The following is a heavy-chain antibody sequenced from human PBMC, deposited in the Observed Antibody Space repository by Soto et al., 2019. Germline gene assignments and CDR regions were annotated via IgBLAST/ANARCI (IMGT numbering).Heavy chain of an antibody. J-gene: IGHJ2*01. CDR1: GGTFSSYA. CDR3: ARGNHRWLQWWYFDL. CDR2: IIPIFGTV. V-gene: IGHV1-69*12. Sequence: QVQLVQSGAEVKKPGSSVKVSCKASGGTFSSYAISWVRQAPGQGLEWMGGIIPIFGTVNYAQKFQGRVTSPADESTSTAYRALSSLRSEDTAVYYCARGNHRWLQWWYFDLWGRGTLVTVSS. D-gene: IGHD5-12*01.